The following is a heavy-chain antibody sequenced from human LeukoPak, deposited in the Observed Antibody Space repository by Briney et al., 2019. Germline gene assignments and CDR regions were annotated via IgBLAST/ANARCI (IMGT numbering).Heavy chain of an antibody. CDR2: IYTSGST. CDR1: GGSISSSSHS. V-gene: IGHV4-39*07. D-gene: IGHD3-10*01. CDR3: ARDGSYYYMDV. Sequence: SETLSLTCSVSGGSISSSSHSWGWIRQSPGKGLEWIGRIYTSGSTNYNPSLKSRATMSVDTSKNQFSLKLSSVTAADTAVYYCARDGSYYYMDVWGKGTTVTISS. J-gene: IGHJ6*03.